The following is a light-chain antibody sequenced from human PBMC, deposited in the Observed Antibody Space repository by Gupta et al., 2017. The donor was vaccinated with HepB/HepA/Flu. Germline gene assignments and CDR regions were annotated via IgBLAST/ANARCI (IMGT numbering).Light chain of an antibody. Sequence: SALTQPPSASGSPGQSVTISCTGTSSDIGGYNSVSWYQQRPGKAPNLMVYDVDKRPAGVPDRFSGSKSGSTASLTVSALLAEDAADYYFSSDASSYNVVFGTGTKLTVL. CDR3: SSDASSYNVV. J-gene: IGLJ1*01. CDR2: DVD. CDR1: SSDIGGYNS. V-gene: IGLV2-8*01.